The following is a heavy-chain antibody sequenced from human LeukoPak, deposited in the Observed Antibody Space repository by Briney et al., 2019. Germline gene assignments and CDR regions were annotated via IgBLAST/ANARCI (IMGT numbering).Heavy chain of an antibody. V-gene: IGHV3-21*01. J-gene: IGHJ4*02. D-gene: IGHD3-22*01. Sequence: LEIVSSINSSCSYILFAASVNGCFTVSSDHAKNSLYLQMNSLRGEDTAVYYCARDLSVHYYDSSGFDYWGQGTLVTVYS. CDR3: ARDLSVHYYDSSGFDY. CDR2: INSSCSYI.